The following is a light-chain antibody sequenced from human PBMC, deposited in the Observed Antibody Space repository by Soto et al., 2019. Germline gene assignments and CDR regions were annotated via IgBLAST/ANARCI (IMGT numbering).Light chain of an antibody. CDR3: QQRSNWLLT. CDR1: QSVSSY. Sequence: IVLTQSPATLSLSPGERATLSCRASQSVSSYLAWYQQKPDQAPRLLIYDTSNRATGIPARFSGSGSGTDFTLTISSLEPEDFAVYYCQQRSNWLLTFGGGTKVEIK. J-gene: IGKJ4*02. V-gene: IGKV3-11*01. CDR2: DTS.